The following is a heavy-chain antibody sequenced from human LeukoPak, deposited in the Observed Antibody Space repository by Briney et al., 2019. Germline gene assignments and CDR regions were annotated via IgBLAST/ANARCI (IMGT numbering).Heavy chain of an antibody. D-gene: IGHD1-20*01. CDR3: EKAGNSYNWNPFDQ. Sequence: PGRSLRLSCAGPGFTFSNYGMHWVRQAPGKGLEWVTLISYDGSNKYYADSVKGRFTISRDNSKNTLYLQMKSLRAEDTAVYYCEKAGNSYNWNPFDQWGQGTLVTVSS. V-gene: IGHV3-30*18. J-gene: IGHJ4*02. CDR1: GFTFSNYG. CDR2: ISYDGSNK.